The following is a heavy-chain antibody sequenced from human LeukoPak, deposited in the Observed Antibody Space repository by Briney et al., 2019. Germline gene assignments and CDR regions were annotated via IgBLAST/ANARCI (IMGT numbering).Heavy chain of an antibody. V-gene: IGHV4-59*01. Sequence: PSETLSLTCTVSGVSISAYYWTWVRQTPGKGLEWVGYVYYSGSTTYNPSLKSRVSISVDTAKNQFSLRLTSVTAADTAIYYCARLSLKGYGHHDAFDIWGQGTMVTVSS. CDR1: GVSISAYY. CDR3: ARLSLKGYGHHDAFDI. D-gene: IGHD3-16*02. J-gene: IGHJ3*02. CDR2: VYYSGST.